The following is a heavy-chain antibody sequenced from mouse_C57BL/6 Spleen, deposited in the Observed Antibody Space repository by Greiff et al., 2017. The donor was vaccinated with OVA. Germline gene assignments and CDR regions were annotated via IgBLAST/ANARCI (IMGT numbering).Heavy chain of an antibody. Sequence: EVKVIESGGGSVQPGGSMKLSCAASGFTFSDAWMDWVRQSPEKGLEWVAEIRNKANNLATYYAESVKGRFTISRADSKSRVCLQKNSVRAKDSGVYYCTREWDLGYFDYWGQGTTLTVSS. CDR2: IRNKANNLAT. D-gene: IGHD4-1*01. J-gene: IGHJ2*01. V-gene: IGHV6-6*01. CDR3: TREWDLGYFDY. CDR1: GFTFSDAW.